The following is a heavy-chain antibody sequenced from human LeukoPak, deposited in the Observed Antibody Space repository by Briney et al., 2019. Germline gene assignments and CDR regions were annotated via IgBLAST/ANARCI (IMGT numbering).Heavy chain of an antibody. CDR1: GFTLSDYY. CDR3: ARFPDY. J-gene: IGHJ4*02. Sequence: GGSLRLSCTASGFTLSDYYMDWVRQAPGKGLEWVGRSRNKANGYSREYAASVEGRFTISRDDSKNSLYLQMNSLKTEDAAVYYCARFPDYWGQGSLVTVSS. CDR2: SRNKANGYSR. V-gene: IGHV3-72*01.